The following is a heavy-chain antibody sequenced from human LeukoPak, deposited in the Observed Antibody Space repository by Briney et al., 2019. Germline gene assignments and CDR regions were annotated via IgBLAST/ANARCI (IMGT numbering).Heavy chain of an antibody. Sequence: SETLSLTCAVSGGSISSGGYSWSWIRQPPGKGLEWIGYIYYSGSTYYNPSLKSRVTISVDTSKNQFSLKLSSVTAADTAVYYCARDYTRTTGWFDPWGQGTLVTVSS. CDR3: ARDYTRTTGWFDP. J-gene: IGHJ5*02. D-gene: IGHD1-1*01. CDR2: IYYSGST. V-gene: IGHV4-30-4*07. CDR1: GGSISSGGYS.